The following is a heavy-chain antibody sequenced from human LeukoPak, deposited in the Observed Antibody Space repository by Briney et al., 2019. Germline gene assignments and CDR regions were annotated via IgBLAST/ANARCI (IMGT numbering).Heavy chain of an antibody. J-gene: IGHJ6*03. CDR3: ARGRTDENYHYYYYMDV. Sequence: ASVKVPCKASGYAFTSYDINWVRQATGHALEWMGWINPNSGNTGYAQNFQGRVTLTRDTSISTAYMELSSLISEDTAVYYCARGRTDENYHYYYYMDVWGRGTTVTVSS. CDR2: INPNSGNT. D-gene: IGHD1-14*01. V-gene: IGHV1-8*03. CDR1: GYAFTSYD.